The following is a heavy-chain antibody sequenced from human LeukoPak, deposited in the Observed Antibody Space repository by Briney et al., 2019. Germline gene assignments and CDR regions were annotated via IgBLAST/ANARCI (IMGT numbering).Heavy chain of an antibody. V-gene: IGHV3-48*04. CDR2: ISTSGGTI. CDR1: GFTFSSYT. Sequence: GGSLRLSCAASGFTFSSYTMNWVRQAPGKGPEWVSYISTSGGTIYYGDSVKGRFTISRDNAKNSLYFQMNSLRAEDTAVYYCARLISSTSRVVDYWGQGTLVPVSS. J-gene: IGHJ4*02. D-gene: IGHD2-2*01. CDR3: ARLISSTSRVVDY.